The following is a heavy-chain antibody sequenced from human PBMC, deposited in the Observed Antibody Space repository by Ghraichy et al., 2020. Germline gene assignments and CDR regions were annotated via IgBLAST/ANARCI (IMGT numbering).Heavy chain of an antibody. CDR2: IYYSGST. CDR1: GGSVSSGSYY. CDR3: ARDQFTHFDY. J-gene: IGHJ4*02. Sequence: ESLNISCTVSGGSVSSGSYYWSWIRQPPGKGLEWIGYIYYSGSTNYNPSLKSRVTISVDTSKNQFSLKLSSVTAADTAVYYCARDQFTHFDYWGQGTLVTVSS. V-gene: IGHV4-61*01. D-gene: IGHD2-15*01.